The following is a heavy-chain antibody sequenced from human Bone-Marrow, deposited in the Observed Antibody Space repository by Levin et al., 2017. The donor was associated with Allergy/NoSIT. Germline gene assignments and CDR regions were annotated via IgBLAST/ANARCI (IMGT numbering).Heavy chain of an antibody. Sequence: PSETLSLTCTVSGGSISSYYWSWIRQPPGKGLEWIGYIYYSGSTNYNPSLKSRVTISVDTSKNQFSLKLSSVTAADTAVYYCARVYADCSSTSCYMGLHDAFDIWGQGTMVTVSS. J-gene: IGHJ3*02. V-gene: IGHV4-59*01. CDR3: ARVYADCSSTSCYMGLHDAFDI. CDR1: GGSISSYY. D-gene: IGHD2-2*02. CDR2: IYYSGST.